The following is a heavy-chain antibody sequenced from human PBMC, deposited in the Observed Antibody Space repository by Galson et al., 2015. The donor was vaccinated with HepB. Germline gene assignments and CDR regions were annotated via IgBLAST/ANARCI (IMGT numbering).Heavy chain of an antibody. J-gene: IGHJ4*02. Sequence: SVKVSCKASGGTFSSYTISWVRQAPGQGLEWMGRIIPILGIANYAQKFQGRVTITADKSTSTAYMELSSLRSEDTAVYYCARAVLVYPFDYWGQGTLVTVSS. CDR3: ARAVLVYPFDY. CDR1: GGTFSSYT. CDR2: IIPILGIA. D-gene: IGHD5/OR15-5a*01. V-gene: IGHV1-69*02.